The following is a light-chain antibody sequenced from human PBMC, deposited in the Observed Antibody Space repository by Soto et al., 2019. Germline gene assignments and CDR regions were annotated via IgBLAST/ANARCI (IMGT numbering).Light chain of an antibody. CDR3: QQYHTDWT. V-gene: IGKV1-5*01. CDR2: AAS. CDR1: GSIDSW. Sequence: DIQMTQSPSTLSASVGDTVTITCRASGSIDSWLAWYQQKPGKAPKLLIFAASTLVRGVPSRFSGRGSGTEFTLTISSLQADDYATFYCQQYHTDWTFGQGTKVDIK. J-gene: IGKJ1*01.